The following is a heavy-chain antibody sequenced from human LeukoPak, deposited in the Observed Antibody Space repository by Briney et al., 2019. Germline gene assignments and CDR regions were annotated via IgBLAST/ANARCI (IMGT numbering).Heavy chain of an antibody. CDR1: GGSISSYY. V-gene: IGHV4-4*07. CDR3: ARDHAYGSRSKTTVTNWFDP. D-gene: IGHD4-17*01. Sequence: PSETLSLTCTVSGGSISSYYWSWIRQPAGKGLEWIGRVYTSGSTNYNPSLKSRVTMSVDTSKNQFSLKLSSVTAADTAVYYCARDHAYGSRSKTTVTNWFDPWGQGTLVTVSS. J-gene: IGHJ5*02. CDR2: VYTSGST.